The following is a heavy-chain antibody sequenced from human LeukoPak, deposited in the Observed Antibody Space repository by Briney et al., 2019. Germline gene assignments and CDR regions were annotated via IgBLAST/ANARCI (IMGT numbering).Heavy chain of an antibody. V-gene: IGHV1-69*13. D-gene: IGHD2-15*01. J-gene: IGHJ4*02. Sequence: ASVKVSCKASGGTFSSYAISWVRQAPGQGLEWMGGIIPTFGTANYAQKFQGRVTITADESTSTAYMELSSLRSEDTAVYYCARDRFPTQLYCSGGSCYYTFDYWGQGTLVTVSS. CDR2: IIPTFGTA. CDR1: GGTFSSYA. CDR3: ARDRFPTQLYCSGGSCYYTFDY.